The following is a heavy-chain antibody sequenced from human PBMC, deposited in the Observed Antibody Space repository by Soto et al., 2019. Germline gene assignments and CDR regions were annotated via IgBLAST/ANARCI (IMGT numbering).Heavy chain of an antibody. CDR3: AKVTGYSSGCFDY. D-gene: IGHD6-19*01. J-gene: IGHJ4*02. CDR2: ISGSGGST. V-gene: IGHV3-23*01. CDR1: GFTFSSYA. Sequence: PGGSLRLSCAASGFTFSSYAMSWVRQAPGKGLEWVSAISGSGGSTYYADSVKGRFTISRDNSKSTLYLQMNSLRAEDTAVYYCAKVTGYSSGCFDYWGQGTLVTVSS.